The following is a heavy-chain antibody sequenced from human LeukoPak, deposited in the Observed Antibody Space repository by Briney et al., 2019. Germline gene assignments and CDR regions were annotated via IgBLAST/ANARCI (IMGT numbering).Heavy chain of an antibody. CDR1: GGSINSGSYY. CDR2: IYYSGST. CDR3: ARRSIVGATSAGNAFDI. V-gene: IGHV4-39*01. D-gene: IGHD1-26*01. Sequence: PSETLSLTCTVSGGSINSGSYYWGWIRQPPRKGLEWIGSIYYSGSTYYNPSLKSRVTISVDTSKNQFSLKLSSVTAADTAVYYCARRSIVGATSAGNAFDIWGQGTMVTVSS. J-gene: IGHJ3*02.